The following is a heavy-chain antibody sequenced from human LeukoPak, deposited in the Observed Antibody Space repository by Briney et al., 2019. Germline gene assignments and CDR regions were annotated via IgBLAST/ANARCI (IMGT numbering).Heavy chain of an antibody. J-gene: IGHJ3*02. CDR2: ISYDGSNK. CDR1: GFTFSSYA. V-gene: IGHV3-30*04. CDR3: TFGFDDAFDI. Sequence: PGGSLRLSCAASGFTFSSYAMHWVRQAPGKGLEWVAVISYDGSNKYYADSVKGRFTTSRDNSKNTLYLQMNSLRAEDTAVYYCTFGFDDAFDIWGQGAIVTVSS. D-gene: IGHD3-10*01.